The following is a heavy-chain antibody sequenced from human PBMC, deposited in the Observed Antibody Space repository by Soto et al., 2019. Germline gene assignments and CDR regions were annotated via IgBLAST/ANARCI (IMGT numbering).Heavy chain of an antibody. D-gene: IGHD1-26*01. Sequence: GASVKVSCKASGGTFSSYAISWVRQAPGQGLEWMGGIIPIFGNTNYSQNFQGRVTITRDTSTGTVYMQLSSLTSEDTAVYYCARDDSGFSGSHYIDYFNYWGQGALVTVSS. CDR3: ARDDSGFSGSHYIDYFNY. V-gene: IGHV1-69*05. J-gene: IGHJ4*02. CDR2: IIPIFGNT. CDR1: GGTFSSYA.